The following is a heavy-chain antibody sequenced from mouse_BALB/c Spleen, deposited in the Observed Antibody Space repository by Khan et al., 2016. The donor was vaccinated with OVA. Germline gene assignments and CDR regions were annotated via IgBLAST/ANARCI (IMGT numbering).Heavy chain of an antibody. CDR1: GFTFSDYY. Sequence: EVQLVESGGGLVKPGGSLKLSCAASGFTFSDYYMYWVRQTREKRLEWVATVSDGGNDTSYPDSVKGRFTISRDNAKNNLYLQMNSLKSEDTAMYYCTRGGYGSGFAYWGQGTLVTVSA. CDR2: VSDGGNDT. V-gene: IGHV5-4*02. J-gene: IGHJ3*01. D-gene: IGHD1-2*01. CDR3: TRGGYGSGFAY.